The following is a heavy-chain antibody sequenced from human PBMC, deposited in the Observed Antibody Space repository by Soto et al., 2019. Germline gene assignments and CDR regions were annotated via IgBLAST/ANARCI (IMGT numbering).Heavy chain of an antibody. CDR3: ARDPSGIAAEGWFDP. D-gene: IGHD6-13*01. CDR2: IYYSGST. J-gene: IGHJ5*02. CDR1: GGSISSGGFY. Sequence: QVQLQESGPGLVKPSQTLSLTCTVSGGSISSGGFYWSWIRHHPGKGLEWIGYIYYSGSTYYNPSLKSRVTISVDTSKNQFSLRLSSVTAADTAGYYCARDPSGIAAEGWFDPWGQGTLVTVSS. V-gene: IGHV4-31*03.